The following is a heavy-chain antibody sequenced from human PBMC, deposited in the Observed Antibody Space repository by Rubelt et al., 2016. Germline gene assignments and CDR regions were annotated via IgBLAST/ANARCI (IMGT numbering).Heavy chain of an antibody. CDR1: DFTFSNYW. Sequence: EVQLVESGGDLVQAGGSLRLSCVASDFTFSNYWMSWVRQAPGKGLEWVANVGNDERATYYVDSGKGRVTISRDNAKNTLYLQMNSLRAEDTAVYYCARDAPRVPNYYYGTDAWGQGTTVIVSS. V-gene: IGHV3-7*05. CDR2: VGNDERAT. CDR3: ARDAPRVPNYYYGTDA. J-gene: IGHJ6*02.